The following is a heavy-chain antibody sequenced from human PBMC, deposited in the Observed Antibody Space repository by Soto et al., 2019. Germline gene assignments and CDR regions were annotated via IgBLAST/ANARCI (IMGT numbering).Heavy chain of an antibody. V-gene: IGHV4-59*08. CDR2: IYYSGRT. Sequence: QVQLQESGPGLVKPSETLALTCTVSVGSISSDYWTWIRQSPGKGLEWIGYIYYSGRTNYNPSLQSRVIISVDTSKTQFSRKLSSVTAADTAVYYCARHGRDGDDDAFDIWGQGTMVTVSS. CDR1: VGSISSDY. D-gene: IGHD6-6*01. CDR3: ARHGRDGDDDAFDI. J-gene: IGHJ3*02.